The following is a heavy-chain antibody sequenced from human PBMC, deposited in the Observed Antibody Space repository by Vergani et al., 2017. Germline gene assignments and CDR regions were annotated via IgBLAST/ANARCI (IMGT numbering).Heavy chain of an antibody. Sequence: EVQLVESGGGLVQPGRSLRLSCAASGFTFDDYAMHWVRQAPGKGLEWVSGISWNSGSIGYADSVKGRFTISRDNAKNTLYLQMNSLRAEDTAVYYCASCPSGSYLGYWGQGTLVTVSS. CDR1: GFTFDDYA. CDR2: ISWNSGSI. D-gene: IGHD3-10*01. J-gene: IGHJ4*02. CDR3: ASCPSGSYLGY. V-gene: IGHV3-9*01.